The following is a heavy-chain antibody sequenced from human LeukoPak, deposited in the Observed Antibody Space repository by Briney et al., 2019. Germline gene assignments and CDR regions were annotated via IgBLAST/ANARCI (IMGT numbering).Heavy chain of an antibody. CDR2: IWYDGSNK. V-gene: IGHV3-33*01. CDR1: GFTFSSYG. D-gene: IGHD3-22*01. J-gene: IGHJ4*02. Sequence: PGRSLRLSCAASGFTFSSYGMHWVRQAPGKGLEWVAVIWYDGSNKYYADSVKGRFTISRDNSKNTLYLQMNSLRAEDTAVYYCARDRTYYYDSSVYYYPTYWGQGTLVTVSS. CDR3: ARDRTYYYDSSVYYYPTY.